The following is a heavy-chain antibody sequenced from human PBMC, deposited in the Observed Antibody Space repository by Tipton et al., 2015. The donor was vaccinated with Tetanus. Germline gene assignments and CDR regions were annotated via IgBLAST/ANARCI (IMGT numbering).Heavy chain of an antibody. CDR2: ISPFNENV. CDR1: GYTFRHYG. D-gene: IGHD3/OR15-3a*01. Sequence: QVQLVQSGAEVKKPGASVKVSCKASGYTFRHYGLNWVRQAPGQGLEWMGWISPFNENVNYAGRFQGRLTMTTDRSTATMYMDLRSLRSDGAAVYFCARGRGLGPQEDFEHWGQGARVTVSS. V-gene: IGHV1-18*01. CDR3: ARGRGLGPQEDFEH. J-gene: IGHJ5*02.